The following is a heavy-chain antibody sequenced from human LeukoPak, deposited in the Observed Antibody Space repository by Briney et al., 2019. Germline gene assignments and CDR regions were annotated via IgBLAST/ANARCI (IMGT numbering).Heavy chain of an antibody. J-gene: IGHJ4*02. V-gene: IGHV3-11*04. CDR2: IRSSGSIK. CDR1: GFTFSDYY. Sequence: GGSRRLSCAASGFTFSDYYMSWIRQAPGKGRGWVSYIRSSGSIKFYADSVRGRFTISRDNAKNSLYLQMNSLRAEDTAVYYCARADCSSSSCYEFDYWGQGTLVTVSS. CDR3: ARADCSSSSCYEFDY. D-gene: IGHD2-2*01.